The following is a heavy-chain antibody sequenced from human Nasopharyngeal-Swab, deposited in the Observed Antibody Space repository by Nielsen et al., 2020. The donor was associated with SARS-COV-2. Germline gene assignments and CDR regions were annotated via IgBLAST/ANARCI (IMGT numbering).Heavy chain of an antibody. CDR3: ARQVVVETHNFDY. Sequence: SETLSLTCAVSGYSISSGYYWGWIRQPPGKGLEWIGSIYHSGSTYYNPSLKSRVTISVDTSKNQFSPKLSSVTAADTAVYYCARQVVVETHNFDYWGQGTLVTVSS. CDR2: IYHSGST. J-gene: IGHJ4*02. CDR1: GYSISSGYY. D-gene: IGHD2-21*01. V-gene: IGHV4-38-2*01.